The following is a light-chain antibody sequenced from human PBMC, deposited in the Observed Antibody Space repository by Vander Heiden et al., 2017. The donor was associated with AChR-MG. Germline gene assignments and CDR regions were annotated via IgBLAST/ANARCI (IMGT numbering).Light chain of an antibody. CDR2: AAS. CDR1: QTISNY. V-gene: IGKV1-39*01. J-gene: IGKJ5*01. CDR3: QQSYSSIT. Sequence: DPVTITCRANQTISNYLNWYQQKPNKAPSLLIYAASRLHSGVPSRFSGGGSGTDFTLTINRRQPEDFANYYWQQSYSSITFGQGTRLDIK.